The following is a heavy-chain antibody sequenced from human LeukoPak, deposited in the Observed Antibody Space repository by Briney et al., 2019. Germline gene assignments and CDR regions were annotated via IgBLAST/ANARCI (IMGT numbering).Heavy chain of an antibody. J-gene: IGHJ4*02. V-gene: IGHV3-23*01. CDR1: GFTFSTFA. D-gene: IGHD3-3*01. CDR3: AKKIRSGYIFDY. Sequence: GGSLRLSCAASGFTFSTFAMIWARQPPGKGLEWVSSIFPSVGEIHYADSVRGRFTISRDNSKSTLSLQMNSLRAEDTAVYYCAKKIRSGYIFDYWGQGTLVTVSS. CDR2: IFPSVGEI.